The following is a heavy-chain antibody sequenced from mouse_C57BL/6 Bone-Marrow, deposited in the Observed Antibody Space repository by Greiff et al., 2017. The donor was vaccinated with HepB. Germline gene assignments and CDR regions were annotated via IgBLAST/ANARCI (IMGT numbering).Heavy chain of an antibody. CDR2: IRLKSDNYAT. CDR3: TPITGLDY. J-gene: IGHJ2*01. CDR1: GFTFSNYW. D-gene: IGHD4-1*01. Sequence: EVKLMESGGGLVQPGGSMKLSCVASGFTFSNYWMNWVRQSPEKGLEWVAQIRLKSDNYATHYAESVKGRFTISRDDSKSSIYLQMNNLRAEDTGIYYCTPITGLDYWGQGTTLTVSS. V-gene: IGHV6-3*01.